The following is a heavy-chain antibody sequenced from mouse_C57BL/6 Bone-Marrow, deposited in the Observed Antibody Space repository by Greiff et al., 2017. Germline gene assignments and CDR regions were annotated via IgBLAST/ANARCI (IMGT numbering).Heavy chain of an antibody. CDR3: ARFTYYGNYRYFDV. Sequence: QVQLQQSGPELVKPGASVKISCKASGYTFTDYYINWVKQRPGQGLEWIGWIFPGSGSTYYNEKFKGKATLTVDKSSSTAYMLLSSLTAEDSAVYFCARFTYYGNYRYFDVWGTGTTVTVSS. V-gene: IGHV1-75*01. CDR1: GYTFTDYY. D-gene: IGHD2-10*01. J-gene: IGHJ1*03. CDR2: IFPGSGST.